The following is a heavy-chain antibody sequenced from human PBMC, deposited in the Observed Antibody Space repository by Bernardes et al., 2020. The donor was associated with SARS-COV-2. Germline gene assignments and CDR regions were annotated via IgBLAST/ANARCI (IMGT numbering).Heavy chain of an antibody. CDR3: AKDPGGQQDK. CDR2: ISGSGGST. J-gene: IGHJ4*02. Sequence: GGSLRLSCAASGFIFGSYVMTWVRQAPGKGLEWVSSISGSGGSTYYADSVKGRFTISRDNSKNTLSLQLNSLRAEDTAVYYCAKDPGGQQDKWGQGTLVAVSS. CDR1: GFIFGSYV. V-gene: IGHV3-23*01. D-gene: IGHD6-13*01.